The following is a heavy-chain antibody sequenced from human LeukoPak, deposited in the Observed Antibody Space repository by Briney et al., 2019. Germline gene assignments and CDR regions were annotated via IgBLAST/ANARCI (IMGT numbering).Heavy chain of an antibody. CDR1: GGSISSSSYY. V-gene: IGHV4-39*07. Sequence: SETLSLTCTVSGGSISSSSYYWGWIRQPPGKGLEWIGSIYYSGSTYYNPSLKSRVTISVDTSKNQFSLKLSSVTAADTALFYCARFRTGTTVNYYYYYYMDVWGKGTTVTVSS. CDR3: ARFRTGTTVNYYYYYYMDV. CDR2: IYYSGST. D-gene: IGHD1-1*01. J-gene: IGHJ6*03.